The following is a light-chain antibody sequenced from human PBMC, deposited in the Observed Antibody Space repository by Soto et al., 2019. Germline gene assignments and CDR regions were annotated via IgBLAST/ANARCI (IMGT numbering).Light chain of an antibody. CDR2: AAS. J-gene: IGKJ1*01. CDR1: QTIGSH. V-gene: IGKV1-17*01. CDR3: QQYNSYS. Sequence: DIQMTQSPSSLSASIGDRVTITCRAGQTIGSHLNWYQQKPGKAPKLLIFAASNLQSGVPSRFSGSGSGTEFTLTISSLQPDDFATYYCQQYNSYSFGQGTKVDIK.